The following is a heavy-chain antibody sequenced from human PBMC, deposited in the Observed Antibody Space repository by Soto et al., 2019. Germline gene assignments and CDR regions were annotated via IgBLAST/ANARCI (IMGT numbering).Heavy chain of an antibody. CDR2: INPSGGST. D-gene: IGHD2-2*01. V-gene: IGHV1-46*01. CDR1: GYTFTSYY. CDR3: ARDLSSTSTLNWFDP. J-gene: IGHJ5*02. Sequence: GASVKVSCKASGYTFTSYYMHWVRQAPGQGLEWMGIINPSGGSTSYAQKFQGRVTMTRDTSISTAYKELSRLRSDDTAVYYCARDLSSTSTLNWFDPWGQGTLVTVSS.